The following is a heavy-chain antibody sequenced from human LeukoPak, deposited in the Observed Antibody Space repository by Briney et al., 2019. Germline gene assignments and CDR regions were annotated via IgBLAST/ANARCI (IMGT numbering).Heavy chain of an antibody. CDR1: GFTFSSYG. D-gene: IGHD6-13*01. V-gene: IGHV3-30*02. J-gene: IGHJ6*03. Sequence: PGGSLRLSCAASGFTFSSYGMLWVRQAPGKGLEWVAFIRYDGSNKYYADSVKGRFTISRDNSKNTLYLQMNSLRAEDTAVYYCAKDLIAAAGTYYYYYYMDVWGKGTTATVSS. CDR2: IRYDGSNK. CDR3: AKDLIAAAGTYYYYYYMDV.